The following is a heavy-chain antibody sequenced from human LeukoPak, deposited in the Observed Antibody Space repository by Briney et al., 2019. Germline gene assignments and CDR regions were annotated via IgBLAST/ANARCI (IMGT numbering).Heavy chain of an antibody. J-gene: IGHJ3*01. CDR2: ISYDGNGK. V-gene: IGHV3-30*04. D-gene: IGHD3-22*01. Sequence: GGSLRLSCAASGFTFNKYPMHWVRQAPGKGLEWVAGISYDGNGKYYADSVKGRFSISRDSSKNTLFLQMNSLRPEDTAVYYCAKEGDSSGHCGDFDFWGQGTMVTVSS. CDR3: AKEGDSSGHCGDFDF. CDR1: GFTFNKYP.